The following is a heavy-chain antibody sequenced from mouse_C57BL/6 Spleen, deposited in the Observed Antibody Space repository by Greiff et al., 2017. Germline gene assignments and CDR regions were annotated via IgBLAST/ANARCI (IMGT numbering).Heavy chain of an antibody. J-gene: IGHJ2*01. CDR3: ARGPYYYGSSYFDY. CDR2: IYPGDGDT. CDR1: GYAFSSYW. Sequence: QVQLKQSGAELVKPGASVKISCKASGYAFSSYWMNWVKQRPGKGLEWIGQIYPGDGDTNYNGKFKGKATLTADKSSSTAYMQLSSLTSEDSAVYFCARGPYYYGSSYFDYWGQGTTLTVSS. V-gene: IGHV1-80*01. D-gene: IGHD1-1*01.